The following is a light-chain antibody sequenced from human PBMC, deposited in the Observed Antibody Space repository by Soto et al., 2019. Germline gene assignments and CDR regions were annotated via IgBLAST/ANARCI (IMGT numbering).Light chain of an antibody. Sequence: DIQMTQSPSSLSASVGDSVTITCRASQGISTYLAWFQHKPGKAPKSLISAASHLQSGVPSKFSGSGSGTDFTLTISSLQPEDFTTYYCQQYHSHPWTFGQGTKVEIK. CDR2: AAS. J-gene: IGKJ1*01. V-gene: IGKV1-16*02. CDR3: QQYHSHPWT. CDR1: QGISTY.